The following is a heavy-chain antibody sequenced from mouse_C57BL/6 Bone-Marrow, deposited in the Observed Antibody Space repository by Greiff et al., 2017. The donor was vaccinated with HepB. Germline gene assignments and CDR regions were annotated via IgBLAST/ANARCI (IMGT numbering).Heavy chain of an antibody. CDR1: GFTFSDYG. Sequence: EVKLQESGGGLVKPGGSLKLSCAASGFTFSDYGMHWVRQAPEKGLEWVAYISSGSSTIYYADTVKGRFTITRDNAKNTLFLQMPSLRSEDTAMYYCARKWLTPFAYWGQGTLVTVSA. V-gene: IGHV5-17*01. CDR2: ISSGSSTI. J-gene: IGHJ3*01. CDR3: ARKWLTPFAY. D-gene: IGHD1-3*01.